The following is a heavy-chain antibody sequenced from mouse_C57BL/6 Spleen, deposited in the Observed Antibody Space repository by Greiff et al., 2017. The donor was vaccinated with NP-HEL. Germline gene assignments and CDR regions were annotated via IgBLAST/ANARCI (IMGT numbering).Heavy chain of an antibody. CDR2: ISSGSSTI. V-gene: IGHV5-17*01. CDR1: GFTFSDYG. CDR3: ARRGLLYAMDY. Sequence: EVNVVESGGGLVKPGGSLKLSCAASGFTFSDYGMHWVRQAPEKGLEWVAYISSGSSTIYYADTVKGRFTISRDNAKNTLCLQMTSLRSEDTDMYYCARRGLLYAMDYWGQGTSVTVSS. D-gene: IGHD2-10*01. J-gene: IGHJ4*01.